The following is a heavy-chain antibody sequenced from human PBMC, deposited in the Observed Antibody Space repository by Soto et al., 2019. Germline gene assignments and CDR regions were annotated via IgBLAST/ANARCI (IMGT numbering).Heavy chain of an antibody. Sequence: AGGSLRLSCSASGFTFSSYAMHWVRQAPGKGLEYVSAISSNGGSTYYADSVKGRFTISRDNSKNTLYLQMNRLRAEDTAVYYCAKSSSYMITFGGVTREYYFDYWGQGTLVTVSS. J-gene: IGHJ4*02. CDR3: AKSSSYMITFGGVTREYYFDY. CDR1: GFTFSSYA. V-gene: IGHV3-64D*08. CDR2: ISSNGGST. D-gene: IGHD3-16*01.